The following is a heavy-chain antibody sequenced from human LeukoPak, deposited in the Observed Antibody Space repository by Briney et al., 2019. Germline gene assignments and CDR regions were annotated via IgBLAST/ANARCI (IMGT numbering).Heavy chain of an antibody. CDR3: ARGRGSGWYSVGYYFDY. Sequence: SETLSLTCAVYGGSFSGYYWSWIRQPPGKGLEWIGEINHSGSTNYNPSLKSRVTISVDTSKNQFSLKLSSVTAADTAVYYCARGRGSGWYSVGYYFDYWGQGTLVTVSS. J-gene: IGHJ4*02. V-gene: IGHV4-34*01. D-gene: IGHD6-19*01. CDR1: GGSFSGYY. CDR2: INHSGST.